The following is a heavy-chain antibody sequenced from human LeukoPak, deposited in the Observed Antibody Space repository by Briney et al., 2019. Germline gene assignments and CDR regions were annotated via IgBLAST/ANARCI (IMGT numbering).Heavy chain of an antibody. CDR2: INHSGST. Sequence: SETLSLTCAVYGGSFSGYYWSWIRQPPGKGLEWIGEINHSGSTNYNPSLKSRVTISVDTSKNQFSLKLSSVTAADTAVYYCARRSGGYYGKWSDYWGQGTLVTVSS. CDR1: GGSFSGYY. D-gene: IGHD1-26*01. V-gene: IGHV4-34*01. J-gene: IGHJ4*02. CDR3: ARRSGGYYGKWSDY.